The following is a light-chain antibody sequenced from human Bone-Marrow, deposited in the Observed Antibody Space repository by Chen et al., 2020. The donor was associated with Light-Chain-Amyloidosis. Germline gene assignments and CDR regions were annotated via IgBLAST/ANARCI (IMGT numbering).Light chain of an antibody. Sequence: ETAMTQSPATLSVSPGERATLSCRASQSVSNMLAWYQRKPGQAPRLLLYHASTRATGIPARFSGSGSGTECTLIISSLQSEDFARYYCQQYSNWPVTFGQGTRLEIK. CDR2: HAS. V-gene: IGKV3-15*01. CDR1: QSVSNM. J-gene: IGKJ5*01. CDR3: QQYSNWPVT.